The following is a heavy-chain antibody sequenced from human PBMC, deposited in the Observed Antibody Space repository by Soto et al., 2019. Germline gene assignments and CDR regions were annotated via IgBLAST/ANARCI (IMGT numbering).Heavy chain of an antibody. CDR1: GYSFSSYW. V-gene: IGHV5-51*01. Sequence: GESLKISCKASGYSFSSYWIGWVRQMPGKGLEWMGIIDPRDSETRYSPSFQGQVTISVDKFINTAYLQWSSLKASDTAMYYCATASRNYYYYYGMDAWGQGTTVTGSS. J-gene: IGHJ6*02. CDR2: IDPRDSET. CDR3: ATASRNYYYYYGMDA.